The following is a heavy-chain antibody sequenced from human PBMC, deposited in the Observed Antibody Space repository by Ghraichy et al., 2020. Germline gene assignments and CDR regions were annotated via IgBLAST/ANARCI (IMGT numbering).Heavy chain of an antibody. CDR3: ARATEYCSGGSCYAPLDYYFMDV. Sequence: YIYYSGSTNYNPSLKSRVTISVDTSKNQFSLKLSSVTAADTAVYYCARATEYCSGGSCYAPLDYYFMDVFVNWTTVTLS. V-gene: IGHV4-59*01. D-gene: IGHD2-15*01. J-gene: IGHJ6*03. CDR2: IYYSGST.